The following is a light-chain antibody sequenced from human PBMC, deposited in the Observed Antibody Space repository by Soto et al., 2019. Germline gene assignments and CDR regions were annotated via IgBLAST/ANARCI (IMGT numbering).Light chain of an antibody. CDR2: GAS. CDR3: QQYGSSLIT. V-gene: IGKV3-20*01. Sequence: IVLTQSPGTLSLSPGERATLSCRASQSVSSSYLAWYQQKPGQAPRLLIYGASSRATGIPDRFSGSGSGTDFTLTISRLEPEDFAVYYCQQYGSSLITFGGGTKVDIK. CDR1: QSVSSSY. J-gene: IGKJ4*01.